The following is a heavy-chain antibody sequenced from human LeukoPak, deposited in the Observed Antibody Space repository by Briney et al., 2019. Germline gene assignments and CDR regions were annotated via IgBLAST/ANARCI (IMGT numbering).Heavy chain of an antibody. CDR2: ISRSSDTT. D-gene: IGHD6-13*01. CDR3: ARPSGSSWYPAFDM. Sequence: GGSLRLSCAASGFTFNIYSMNWVRQAPGKGLEWVSCISRSSDTTWYTDSVKDRFTISRDNAKNSLFLQMNSLRAEDTAVYYCARPSGSSWYPAFDMWGQGTMVTVSS. V-gene: IGHV3-48*04. J-gene: IGHJ3*02. CDR1: GFTFNIYS.